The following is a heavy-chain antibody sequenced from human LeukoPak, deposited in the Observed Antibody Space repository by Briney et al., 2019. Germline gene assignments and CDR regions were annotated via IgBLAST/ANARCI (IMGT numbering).Heavy chain of an antibody. CDR1: GFTFDDYA. D-gene: IGHD2-21*02. CDR2: ISWNSGSI. V-gene: IGHV3-9*01. J-gene: IGHJ4*02. CDR3: ATLYGDSLDY. Sequence: GRALRLSCAASGFTFDDYAMHWVRQAPGKGLEWVSGISWNSGSIGYADSVKGRFTISRDNAKNTLYLQMNSLRAEDTAVYYCATLYGDSLDYWGQGTLVTVSS.